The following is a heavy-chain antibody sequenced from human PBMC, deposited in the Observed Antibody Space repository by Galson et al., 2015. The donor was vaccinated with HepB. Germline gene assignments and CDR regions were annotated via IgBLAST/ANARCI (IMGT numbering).Heavy chain of an antibody. CDR2: IYPHDSDT. Sequence: QSGAEVKKPGESLKISCKGSGYNFSNRWIGWVRHLPGKGLEWMGIIYPHDSDTRFRPSFQGHVTISADKSIRTAYLQWSSLQASGPGIYFCARQSIGPEYFQPWGQGTLVPVSS. CDR1: GYNFSNRW. J-gene: IGHJ1*01. CDR3: ARQSIGPEYFQP. D-gene: IGHD2/OR15-2a*01. V-gene: IGHV5-51*03.